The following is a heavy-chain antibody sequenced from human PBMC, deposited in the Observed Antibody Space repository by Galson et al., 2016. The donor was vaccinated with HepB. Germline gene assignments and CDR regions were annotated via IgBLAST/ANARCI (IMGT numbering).Heavy chain of an antibody. D-gene: IGHD2-21*01. Sequence: SLRLSCAASGFTFSYYGMHWVRQAPGKGLEWVSVTSSDESVKYYTESVKGRFTISRDNSKNTLFLQMNSLRAEDTAVYYCAKDGVAYGGTDCYFDYWGQGALVTFSS. J-gene: IGHJ4*02. CDR2: TSSDESVK. V-gene: IGHV3-30*18. CDR3: AKDGVAYGGTDCYFDY. CDR1: GFTFSYYG.